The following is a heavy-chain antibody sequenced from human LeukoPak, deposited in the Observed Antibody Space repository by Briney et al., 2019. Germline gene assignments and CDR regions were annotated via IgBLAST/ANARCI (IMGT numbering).Heavy chain of an antibody. CDR2: IYTSGST. CDR1: GGSISSVSSF. CDR3: ARDQEHCSGTSCYPYWYDS. D-gene: IGHD2-2*01. J-gene: IGHJ5*01. Sequence: SETLSLTCTVSGGSISSVSSFWSWIRQPAGKGLEWIGRIYTSGSTNYNPSLKSRVTISIDRSRSQFSLRLSSVTAADTAVYFCARDQEHCSGTSCYPYWYDSWGQGTLVTVSS. V-gene: IGHV4-61*02.